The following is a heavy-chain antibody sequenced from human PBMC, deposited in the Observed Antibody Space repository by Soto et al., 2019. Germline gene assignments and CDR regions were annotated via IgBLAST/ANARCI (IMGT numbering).Heavy chain of an antibody. CDR2: ISYDGSNK. Sequence: QVQLVESGGGVVQPGRSLRLSCAASGFTFSSYAMHWVRQAPGKGLEWVAVISYDGSNKYYADTVKGRFTISRDNSKNTLYLQMNSLRAENRAVYYGARDERRYSRSSGDYWGQGTLVTVSS. J-gene: IGHJ4*02. CDR3: ARDERRYSRSSGDY. D-gene: IGHD6-6*01. V-gene: IGHV3-30-3*01. CDR1: GFTFSSYA.